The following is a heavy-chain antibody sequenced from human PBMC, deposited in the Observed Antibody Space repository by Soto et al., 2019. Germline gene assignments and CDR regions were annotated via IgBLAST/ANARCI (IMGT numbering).Heavy chain of an antibody. J-gene: IGHJ4*02. D-gene: IGHD2-21*02. CDR3: ARGGHVVVVTAALDY. Sequence: QVQLMQSGAEVKKPGASVKVSCKASGDTFTDYYIHWVRQAPGQGLEWMGTVNPSGGHTTYAQHFLGRVTMTRDTSTSTLYMELNSLTSDDTAVYYCARGGHVVVVTAALDYCGQGTLVTVSS. V-gene: IGHV1-46*01. CDR1: GDTFTDYY. CDR2: VNPSGGHT.